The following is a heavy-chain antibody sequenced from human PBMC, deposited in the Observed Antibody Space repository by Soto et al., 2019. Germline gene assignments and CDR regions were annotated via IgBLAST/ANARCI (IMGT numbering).Heavy chain of an antibody. CDR1: GGSISSSSFH. CDR3: VRHEAVDGRVTLIDY. D-gene: IGHD6-19*01. V-gene: IGHV4-39*01. Sequence: NPSETLSLTCTVSGGSISSSSFHWGWIRQPPGKGLEWIGTIYYSGSTSYNPSLKSRVTISVDTSKNQFSLKLSSVTAADTAVYYCVRHEAVDGRVTLIDYWGQGTLVTVSS. CDR2: IYYSGST. J-gene: IGHJ4*02.